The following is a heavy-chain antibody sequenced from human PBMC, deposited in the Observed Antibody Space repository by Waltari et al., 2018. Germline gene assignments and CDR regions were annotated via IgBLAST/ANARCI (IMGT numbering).Heavy chain of an antibody. J-gene: IGHJ4*02. CDR3: ARHKLERGYFDY. Sequence: EVQLVESGGGLVQPGGSLRLSCAASGFTFSSYEMNWVRQAPGKGVEWVSYISSIGSTIYYADSVNGRFTISRDNAKNSLYLQMNSLRAEDTAVYYCARHKLERGYFDYWGQGTLVTVSS. CDR2: ISSIGSTI. D-gene: IGHD1-1*01. CDR1: GFTFSSYE. V-gene: IGHV3-48*03.